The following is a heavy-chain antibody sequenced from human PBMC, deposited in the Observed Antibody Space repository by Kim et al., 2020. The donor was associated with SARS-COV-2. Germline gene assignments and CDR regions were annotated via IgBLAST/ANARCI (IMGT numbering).Heavy chain of an antibody. CDR3: SRRGSSTWSLDF. CDR1: GGSISSYY. V-gene: IGHV4-59*08. Sequence: SETLSLTCTVSGGSISSYYWSWIRQPPGKGLEWIGYMSFSGSTNYNPSLKSRVTISLDTSKNQFSLKLSSMTAADTAVYYCSRRGSSTWSLDFWGQGTLV. CDR2: MSFSGST. J-gene: IGHJ4*02. D-gene: IGHD2-2*01.